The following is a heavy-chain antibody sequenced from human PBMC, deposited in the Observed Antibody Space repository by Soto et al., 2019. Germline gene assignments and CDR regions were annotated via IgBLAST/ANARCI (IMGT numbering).Heavy chain of an antibody. CDR2: ITKNSGSR. J-gene: IGHJ3*01. CDR1: GIIFDDYA. D-gene: IGHD1-20*01. V-gene: IGHV3-9*01. Sequence: GGSLRLSCAASGIIFDDYAMHWVRQAPGKGLEWVSGITKNSGSRDYADSVKGRFTNSRDNAKNSLYLQMNGVRAEDTALYYCAKPLGITGSADAFDVWGQGTMVTVSS. CDR3: AKPLGITGSADAFDV.